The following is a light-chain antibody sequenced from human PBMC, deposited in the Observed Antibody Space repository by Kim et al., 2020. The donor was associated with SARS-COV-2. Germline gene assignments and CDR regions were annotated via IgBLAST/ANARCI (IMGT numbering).Light chain of an antibody. CDR2: AAS. V-gene: IGKV1-6*01. J-gene: IGKJ1*01. CDR3: LQDYTYPRT. Sequence: ASGGDRVTSTWRASQNIRNDLGWYQPTPGKAPKVLIYAASNLQSGVPSRFTGSGAGTDFTLPISSLQPGGFATYYCLQDYTYPRTFGQGAKADIK. CDR1: QNIRND.